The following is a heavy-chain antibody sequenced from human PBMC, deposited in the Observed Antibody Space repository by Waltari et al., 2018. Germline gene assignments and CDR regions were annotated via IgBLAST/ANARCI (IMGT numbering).Heavy chain of an antibody. J-gene: IGHJ4*02. D-gene: IGHD3-16*02. CDR3: AISTTVGVIVDY. V-gene: IGHV1-2*06. Sequence: QVQLVQSGAEVKKPGASVKVSCKASGYTFTGYYMHWVRQAPGQGLEWMGRSNPNSGGTNYAQKFHGRVTMTRDTSISTAYMELSRLRSDDTAVYYCAISTTVGVIVDYWGQGTLVTVSS. CDR1: GYTFTGYY. CDR2: SNPNSGGT.